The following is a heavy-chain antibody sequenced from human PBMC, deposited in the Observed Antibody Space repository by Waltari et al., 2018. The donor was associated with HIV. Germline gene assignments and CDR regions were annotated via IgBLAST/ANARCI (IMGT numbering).Heavy chain of an antibody. D-gene: IGHD3-3*01. CDR2: IILAVCIA. CDR1: GDTLSNYA. V-gene: IGHV1-69*04. J-gene: IGHJ5*02. CDR3: ALGRSDDIRSGRENLGGFDP. Sequence: VQVVQSGAEVKKPGSSVKVYCQASGDTLSNYAASWVRQAPGQGLEWMGRIILAVCIAMHTDKFQDRVTINANKATNSAYMELGGLRSEDTALYFGALGRSDDIRSGRENLGGFDPWGPGTLVSVSS.